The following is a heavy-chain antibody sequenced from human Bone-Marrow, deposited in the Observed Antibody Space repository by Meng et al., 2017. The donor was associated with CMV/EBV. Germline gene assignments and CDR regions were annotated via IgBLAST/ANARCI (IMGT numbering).Heavy chain of an antibody. CDR3: ARAPHYYDSSGYYAVYDY. CDR2: IIPILGIA. Sequence: SVKVSCKASGGTFSSYTISWVRQAPGQGLEWMGRIIPILGIANYAQKFQGRVTITADKSTSTAYMELSSLRSEDTAVYYCARAPHYYDSSGYYAVYDYWGRGTLVTVSS. V-gene: IGHV1-69*02. CDR1: GGTFSSYT. D-gene: IGHD3-22*01. J-gene: IGHJ4*02.